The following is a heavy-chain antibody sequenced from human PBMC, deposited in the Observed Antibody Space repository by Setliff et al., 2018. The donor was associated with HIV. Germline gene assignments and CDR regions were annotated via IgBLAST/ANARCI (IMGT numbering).Heavy chain of an antibody. CDR2: MNPNSGDT. J-gene: IGHJ6*03. CDR1: GYTLTSYE. V-gene: IGHV1-8*02. D-gene: IGHD3-10*01. CDR3: ARGRSLARGSGSPEYYYMDV. Sequence: VKVSCKASGYTLTSYEINWVRQATGQGLEWMGWMNPNSGDTGYAQKFQGRVTMTRNTSISTAFMELSSLRSEDTAVYYCARGRSLARGSGSPEYYYMDVWGKGTTVTVSS.